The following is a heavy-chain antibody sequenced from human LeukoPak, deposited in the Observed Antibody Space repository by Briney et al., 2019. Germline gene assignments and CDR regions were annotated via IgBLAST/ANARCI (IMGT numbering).Heavy chain of an antibody. D-gene: IGHD3-9*01. V-gene: IGHV3-74*01. CDR2: INSDGSST. Sequence: GGSLRLSCAASGFTFSSYWMHWVRQAPGKGLVWVSRINSDGSSTSYADSVKGRFTISRDNAKNTLYLQMNSLRAEDTAVYYCARIMGFDWLLSPYYYYYMDVWGKGTTVTVSS. CDR3: ARIMGFDWLLSPYYYYYMDV. CDR1: GFTFSSYW. J-gene: IGHJ6*03.